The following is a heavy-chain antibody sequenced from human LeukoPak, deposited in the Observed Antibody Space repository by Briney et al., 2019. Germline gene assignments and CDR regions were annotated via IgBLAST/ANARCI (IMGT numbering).Heavy chain of an antibody. Sequence: PGGSLRLSCAASGFTFSSYAMSWVRQAPGKGLEWVSAISGSGGSTYYADSVKGRFTISRDNSKNTLYPQMNSLRAEDTAVYYCAKGNMGGPLGGYVDWFDPWGQGTLVTVSS. D-gene: IGHD2-15*01. J-gene: IGHJ5*02. CDR3: AKGNMGGPLGGYVDWFDP. V-gene: IGHV3-23*01. CDR2: ISGSGGST. CDR1: GFTFSSYA.